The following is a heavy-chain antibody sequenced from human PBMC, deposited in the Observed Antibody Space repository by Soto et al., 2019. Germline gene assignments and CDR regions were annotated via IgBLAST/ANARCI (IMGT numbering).Heavy chain of an antibody. V-gene: IGHV1-8*02. CDR1: GYTFINYD. Sequence: ASVKVSCKASGYTFINYDISCVRQATGQVLEWMGWMNPGSGKTGYANKFQGGVTMTRDASTSTAHPELSSLTSEDTAVYYCARMASFGTLNWFDPWGQGTLVTVSS. CDR3: ARMASFGTLNWFDP. J-gene: IGHJ5*02. D-gene: IGHD3-16*01. CDR2: MNPGSGKT.